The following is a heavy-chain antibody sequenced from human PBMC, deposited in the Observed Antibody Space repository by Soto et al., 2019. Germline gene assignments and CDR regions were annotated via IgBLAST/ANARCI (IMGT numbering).Heavy chain of an antibody. CDR3: ASRAQGTSVDY. J-gene: IGHJ4*01. Sequence: PSETLSLTCAVSGASFTSNDWWSLVHQPPGRGLEWIGEIYRSGSTNYYPSLKSRVTLSIHKSENHFYVKVPSLTAADTAVDYCASRAQGTSVDYWGQGTLVTVSS. CDR2: IYRSGST. D-gene: IGHD1-7*01. V-gene: IGHV4-4*02. CDR1: GASFTSNDW.